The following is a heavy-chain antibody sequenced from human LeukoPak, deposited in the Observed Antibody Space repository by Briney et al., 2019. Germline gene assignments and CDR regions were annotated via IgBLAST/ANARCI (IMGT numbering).Heavy chain of an antibody. CDR3: TTADGYHFEY. V-gene: IGHV3-30-3*01. D-gene: IGHD5-24*01. J-gene: IGHJ4*02. CDR2: ISYDGSNK. CDR1: GFTFSSYA. Sequence: GGSLRLSCAASGFTFSSYAMHWVRQAPGKGLEWVAVISYDGSNKYYADSVKGRFTISRDNSKNTLYLQMNSLKTEDTAVYYCTTADGYHFEYWGQGTLVTVSS.